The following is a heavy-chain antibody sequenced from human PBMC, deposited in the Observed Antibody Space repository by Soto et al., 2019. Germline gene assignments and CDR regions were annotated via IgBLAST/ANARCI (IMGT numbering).Heavy chain of an antibody. J-gene: IGHJ4*02. V-gene: IGHV1-18*01. CDR3: ASSMGATNFDY. D-gene: IGHD1-26*01. CDR1: GDTITSNA. Sequence: GASVKASCKASGDTITSNAISWVRQATGQGLEWMGWISAYNGNTNYAQKLQGRVTMTTDTSTSTAYMELRSLRSDDTAVYYCASSMGATNFDYWGQGTLVTVSS. CDR2: ISAYNGNT.